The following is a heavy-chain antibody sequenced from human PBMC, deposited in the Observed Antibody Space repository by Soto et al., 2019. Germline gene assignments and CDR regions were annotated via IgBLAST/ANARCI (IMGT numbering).Heavy chain of an antibody. V-gene: IGHV4-31*03. Sequence: QVQLQESGPGLVKPSQTLSLTCTVSGGSISSGGYYWSWIRQHPGKGLEWIGYIYYSGSTYYNPSLKSRVTISVDTSKNQFSLKLSSVTAADTAVYYCARVKSGGEAADDTIDYWGQGTLVTVSS. CDR2: IYYSGST. D-gene: IGHD2-21*01. J-gene: IGHJ4*02. CDR1: GGSISSGGYY. CDR3: ARVKSGGEAADDTIDY.